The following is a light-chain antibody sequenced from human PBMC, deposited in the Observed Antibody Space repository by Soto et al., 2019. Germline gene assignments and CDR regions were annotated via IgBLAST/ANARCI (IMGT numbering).Light chain of an antibody. CDR3: CSYASTTTSYA. Sequence: QSALTQPASVSGSPGQSITISCTGTSSDVGSYNYVSWFQHHPGKAPKLIIYEVNKRPSGISDRFSGSKSGNTASLTISGLQAEDEADYYCCSYASTTTSYAFGTGTKVTVL. CDR1: SSDVGSYNY. V-gene: IGLV2-23*02. J-gene: IGLJ1*01. CDR2: EVN.